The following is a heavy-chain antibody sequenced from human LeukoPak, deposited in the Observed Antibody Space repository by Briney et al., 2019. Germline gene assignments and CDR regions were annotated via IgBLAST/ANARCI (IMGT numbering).Heavy chain of an antibody. CDR3: AREGIVVVPAAIFGYYGMDV. Sequence: SQILSLTCAISGDSVSSNSAAWNWIRQSPSRGLEWLGRTYYRSKWYNDYAVSVKSRITINPDTSKNQFSLQLNSVTPEDTAVYYCAREGIVVVPAAIFGYYGMDVWGQGTTVTVSS. J-gene: IGHJ6*02. CDR2: TYYRSKWYN. CDR1: GDSVSSNSAA. V-gene: IGHV6-1*01. D-gene: IGHD2-2*01.